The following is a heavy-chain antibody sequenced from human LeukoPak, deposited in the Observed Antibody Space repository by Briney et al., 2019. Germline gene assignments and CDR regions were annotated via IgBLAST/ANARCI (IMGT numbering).Heavy chain of an antibody. CDR2: ISAYNGNT. CDR1: GYTFTSYG. J-gene: IGHJ3*02. CDR3: ATAGIHDFWSGYWEDAFDI. Sequence: ASVKVSCKASGYTFTSYGISWVRQAPGQGLEWMGWISAYNGNTNYAQKLQGRVTMTTDTSTSTAYMELRSLRSEDTAVYYCATAGIHDFWSGYWEDAFDIWGQGTMVTVSS. D-gene: IGHD3-3*01. V-gene: IGHV1-18*01.